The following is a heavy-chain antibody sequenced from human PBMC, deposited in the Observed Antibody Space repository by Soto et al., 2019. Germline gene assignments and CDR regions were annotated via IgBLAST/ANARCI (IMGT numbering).Heavy chain of an antibody. CDR2: INAGNGNT. CDR3: ARQAEGGDNYCY. J-gene: IGHJ4*01. CDR1: GYTFTSYA. V-gene: IGHV1-3*01. Sequence: ASVKVSCKASGYTFTSYAMHWVRQAPGQRLEWMGWINAGNGNTKYSQKFQGRVTITRDTSASTAYMELSSLRSEDTAVYYCARQAEGGDNYCYWGQGTLVPVSS. D-gene: IGHD5-12*01.